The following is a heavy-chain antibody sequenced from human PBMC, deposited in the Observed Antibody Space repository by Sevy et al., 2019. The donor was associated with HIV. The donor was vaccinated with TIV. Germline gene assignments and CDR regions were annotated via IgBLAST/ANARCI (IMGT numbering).Heavy chain of an antibody. J-gene: IGHJ3*02. CDR2: IYYSGST. Sequence: SETLSLTCTVSGGSISSYYWSWIRHPPGKGLEWIGYIYYSGSTNYNPSLKSRVTISVDTSKNQFSLKLSSVTAADTAVYYCARGAGGSPDAFDIWGQGTMVTVSS. D-gene: IGHD3-16*01. CDR1: GGSISSYY. V-gene: IGHV4-59*01. CDR3: ARGAGGSPDAFDI.